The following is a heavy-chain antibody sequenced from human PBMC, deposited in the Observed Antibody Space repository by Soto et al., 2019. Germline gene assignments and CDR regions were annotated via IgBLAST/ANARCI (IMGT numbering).Heavy chain of an antibody. J-gene: IGHJ6*02. D-gene: IGHD3-22*01. Sequence: SETLSLTCAVYGGSFSGYYWSWIRQPPGKGLEWIGEINHSGSTNYNPSLKSRVTISVDTSKNQFSLKLSSVTAADTAVYYCARAGFYYDSSGYPLPNYYYYYGMDVWGQGTTVT. CDR2: INHSGST. CDR1: GGSFSGYY. V-gene: IGHV4-34*01. CDR3: ARAGFYYDSSGYPLPNYYYYYGMDV.